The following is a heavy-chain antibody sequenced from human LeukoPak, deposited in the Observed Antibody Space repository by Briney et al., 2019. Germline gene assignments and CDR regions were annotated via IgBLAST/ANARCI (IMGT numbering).Heavy chain of an antibody. Sequence: GGSLRLSCAASGFTFSSYSMNWVRQAPGKGLEWVSSISSSSYIYYADSVKGRFTISRDNAKNPLYLQMNSLRAEDTAVYYCASPPNYYYDSSGYYQHWGQGTLVTVSS. J-gene: IGHJ1*01. D-gene: IGHD3-22*01. CDR2: ISSSSYI. CDR3: ASPPNYYYDSSGYYQH. V-gene: IGHV3-21*01. CDR1: GFTFSSYS.